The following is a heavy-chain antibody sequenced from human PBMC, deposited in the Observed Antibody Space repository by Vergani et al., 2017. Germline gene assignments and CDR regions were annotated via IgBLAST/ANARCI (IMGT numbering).Heavy chain of an antibody. CDR3: AKVLSTAFDYYFDY. CDR2: ISGDGGSK. V-gene: IGHV3-43*02. D-gene: IGHD3-9*01. Sequence: EVQLVESGGGVVQPGGSLRLSCAASGFTFDDYAMHWVRQAPGKGLEWVSLISGDGGSKYYADSVKGRFTISRDNSKNSLYLQMNSLRTEDTALYYCAKVLSTAFDYYFDYWGQGTLVTVSS. J-gene: IGHJ4*02. CDR1: GFTFDDYA.